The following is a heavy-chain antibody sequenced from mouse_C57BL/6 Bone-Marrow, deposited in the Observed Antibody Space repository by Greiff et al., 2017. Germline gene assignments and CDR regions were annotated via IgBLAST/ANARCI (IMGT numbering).Heavy chain of an antibody. D-gene: IGHD1-1*01. CDR1: GYTFTSYW. J-gene: IGHJ1*03. Sequence: QVQLQQPGAELVRPGTSVKLSCKASGYTFTSYWMHWVKQRPGQGLEWIGVIDPSDSYTNYNQKFKGKATLTVDTSSSTAYMQLSSLTSEDSAVYYCARWAFITTVPYFPWYFDVWGTGTTVTVSS. CDR2: IDPSDSYT. V-gene: IGHV1-59*01. CDR3: ARWAFITTVPYFPWYFDV.